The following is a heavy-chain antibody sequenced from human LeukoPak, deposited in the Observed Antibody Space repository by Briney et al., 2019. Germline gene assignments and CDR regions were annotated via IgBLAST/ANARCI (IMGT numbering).Heavy chain of an antibody. V-gene: IGHV3-49*04. D-gene: IGHD2-15*01. CDR2: IRNRAYGGAT. CDR3: TRDRGYCSGGSCHGGYFDY. CDR1: GFTFGDYA. Sequence: GGSLRLSCTASGFTFGDYAMSWVRQAPGKGLEWVGVIRNRAYGGATEYAASVKGRFTISRDDSKSIAYLQMNSLKTEDTAVYYCTRDRGYCSGGSCHGGYFDYWGQGTLVTVSS. J-gene: IGHJ4*02.